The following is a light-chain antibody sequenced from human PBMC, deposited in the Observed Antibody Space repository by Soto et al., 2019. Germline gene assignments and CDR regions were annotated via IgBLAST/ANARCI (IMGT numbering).Light chain of an antibody. J-gene: IGKJ4*01. CDR2: DAS. V-gene: IGKV3-11*01. CDR3: QQCRNWPLT. Sequence: DIVLTQSPATLSLSPGERATLSCRASQSVSSYLAWYQQKPGQAPRLLIYDASTRATGISARFSGSGYGTEFTLTISSLQSEDFAVYFCQQCRNWPLTFGGGTKV. CDR1: QSVSSY.